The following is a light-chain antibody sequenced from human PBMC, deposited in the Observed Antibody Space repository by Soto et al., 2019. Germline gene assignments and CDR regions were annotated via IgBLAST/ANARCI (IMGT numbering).Light chain of an antibody. Sequence: DIQMPHSHSALSASVGDRVTITCRASQSISSWLAWYQQKPGKAPKLLIYQASILESGVPSRFGGTRSGTEFTLTISSLQPDDFATYYCQQYSGIWTFGQGTKVDIK. V-gene: IGKV1-5*03. CDR1: QSISSW. CDR3: QQYSGIWT. J-gene: IGKJ1*01. CDR2: QAS.